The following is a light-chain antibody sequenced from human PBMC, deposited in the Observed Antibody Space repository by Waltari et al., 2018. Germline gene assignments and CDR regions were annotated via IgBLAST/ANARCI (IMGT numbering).Light chain of an antibody. V-gene: IGLV1-44*01. J-gene: IGLJ2*01. Sequence: QSVLAQPPSASATPGQRITIACSGSNSNIGRNTVNWYQQFPGTAPRLLIYSNNQRPSGVPDRFSASKSGSSAALAIYGLHSEDEADYYCSTWDDRLTGVVFGGGTKVTVL. CDR1: NSNIGRNT. CDR2: SNN. CDR3: STWDDRLTGVV.